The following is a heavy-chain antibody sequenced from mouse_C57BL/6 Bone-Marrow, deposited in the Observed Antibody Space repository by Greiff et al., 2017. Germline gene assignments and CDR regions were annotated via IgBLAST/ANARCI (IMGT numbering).Heavy chain of an antibody. V-gene: IGHV1-78*01. Sequence: VQLQQPDAELVKPGASVKISCKASGYTFTDYTIHWMKQRPEQGLEWIGYIYPRDGSTKYNEKFKGKATLTADKSSSTAYMQLNSLTSEDSAVYFCARRAAQSTYAMDYWGQGTSVTVSS. CDR1: GYTFTDYT. D-gene: IGHD3-2*02. CDR3: ARRAAQSTYAMDY. CDR2: IYPRDGST. J-gene: IGHJ4*01.